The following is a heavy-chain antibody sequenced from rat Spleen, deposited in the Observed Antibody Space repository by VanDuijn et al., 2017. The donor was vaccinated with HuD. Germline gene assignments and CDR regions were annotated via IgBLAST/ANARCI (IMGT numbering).Heavy chain of an antibody. Sequence: EVQLVESGGGLVQPGRSLKLSCAASGFTFSDYNMAWVRQAPKKGLEWVATLIYDGGRTYYRDSVKGRFTISRDNAKSTLYLQMDSLRSEDTATYYCARRSSGYPFDYWGQGVMVTVSS. CDR3: ARRSSGYPFDY. CDR2: LIYDGGRT. J-gene: IGHJ2*01. V-gene: IGHV5-7*01. D-gene: IGHD4-3*01. CDR1: GFTFSDYN.